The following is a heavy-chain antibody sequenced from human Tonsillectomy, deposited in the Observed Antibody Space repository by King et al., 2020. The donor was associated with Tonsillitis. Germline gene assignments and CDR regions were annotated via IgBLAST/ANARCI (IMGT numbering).Heavy chain of an antibody. J-gene: IGHJ4*02. V-gene: IGHV4-59*01. CDR2: IYYSGST. D-gene: IGHD3-3*01. CDR3: ARLSRFLEWLPDY. CDR1: CGSINNYY. Sequence: QLQESGPGLVKPSETLSLTCTVSCGSINNYYWSWIRQPPGKGLEWIGYIYYSGSTNYNPSLNSRVTISVDTSKNQFSLRLSSVTAADTAVYYCARLSRFLEWLPDYWGQGTLVTVSS.